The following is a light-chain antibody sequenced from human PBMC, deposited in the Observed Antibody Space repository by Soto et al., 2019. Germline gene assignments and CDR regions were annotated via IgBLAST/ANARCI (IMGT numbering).Light chain of an antibody. Sequence: QSVLTQPPSASGSPGQSVTISCTGTSSDVGGYNYVSWYQQYPGKAPKLMIYEVSQRPSGVPDRFSGSKSGNTASLTVSGLQAKDEADYYCTSYAGSNNYVFGTGTKVTVL. CDR1: SSDVGGYNY. CDR3: TSYAGSNNYV. V-gene: IGLV2-8*01. J-gene: IGLJ1*01. CDR2: EVS.